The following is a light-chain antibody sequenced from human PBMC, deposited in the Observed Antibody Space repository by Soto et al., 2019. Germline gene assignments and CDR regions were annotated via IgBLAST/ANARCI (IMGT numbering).Light chain of an antibody. CDR1: QGISSY. CDR2: AAS. Sequence: VIWMTQSPSLLSASTGDRVTIRCRMSQGISSYLAWYQQPPGKAPKLXIHAASTLPSGAPSTFSCSGDGSDCARTISSLQPEDIATYYCHQTFANTWTFAHGTQVDI. CDR3: HQTFANTWT. V-gene: IGKV1D-8*03. J-gene: IGKJ1*01.